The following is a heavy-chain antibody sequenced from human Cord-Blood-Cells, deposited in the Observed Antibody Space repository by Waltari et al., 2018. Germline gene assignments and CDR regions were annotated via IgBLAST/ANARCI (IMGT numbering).Heavy chain of an antibody. CDR3: AREVRAAYWYFDL. CDR2: IYHSGST. Sequence: QLQLQESGSGLVKPSPTLSLTCAVSGGSIRSGGYSWSLIRQPPGKGLEWIGYIYHSGSTYYNTSLKSRVTISVDRSKNQFSLKLSSVTAADTAVYYCAREVRAAYWYFDLWGRGTLVTVSS. J-gene: IGHJ2*01. D-gene: IGHD6-13*01. CDR1: GGSIRSGGYS. V-gene: IGHV4-30-2*01.